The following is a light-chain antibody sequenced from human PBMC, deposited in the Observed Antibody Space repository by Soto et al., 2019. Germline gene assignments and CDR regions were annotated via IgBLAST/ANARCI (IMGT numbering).Light chain of an antibody. Sequence: DIQMPQSPSSLSASVGDRVTITCKASQDIRKFLNWYQQKPGKAPKLLINDASNLETGVPSRFRGSGSGTDFTFTMNCLQTEDIATYYCQHYDNLVTFGPGTTVDIK. CDR1: QDIRKF. CDR3: QHYDNLVT. J-gene: IGKJ3*01. CDR2: DAS. V-gene: IGKV1-33*01.